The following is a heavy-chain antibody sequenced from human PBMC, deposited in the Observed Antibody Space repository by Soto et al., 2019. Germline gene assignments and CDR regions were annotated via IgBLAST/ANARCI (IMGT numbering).Heavy chain of an antibody. Sequence: EVQLVESGGGLVQPGGSLRLSCAASGFTFSTYWIHWVRQAPGKGLVWVSRINSDGSSTNYADSVKGRFTHSRETAKNTLVLQMNSLRAEDTAVYYCARDRWGVGRNMDAWGQGTTFTFSS. V-gene: IGHV3-74*01. D-gene: IGHD1-26*01. J-gene: IGHJ6*02. CDR2: INSDGSST. CDR3: ARDRWGVGRNMDA. CDR1: GFTFSTYW.